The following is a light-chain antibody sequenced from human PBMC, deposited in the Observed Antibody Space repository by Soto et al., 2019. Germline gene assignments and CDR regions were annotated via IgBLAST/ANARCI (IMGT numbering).Light chain of an antibody. CDR1: QSVSSSY. CDR3: QHNDRSVGT. CDR2: GTS. V-gene: IGKV3-20*01. J-gene: IGKJ3*01. Sequence: EIVLTQSPGTLSLSPGERATVSCRASQSVSSSYFAWYQQKPGQAPRLLISGTSNRATGLPDRFSGSGSGTDFTLTINRLEPEDFAVYYCQHNDRSVGTFGHGTRVEIK.